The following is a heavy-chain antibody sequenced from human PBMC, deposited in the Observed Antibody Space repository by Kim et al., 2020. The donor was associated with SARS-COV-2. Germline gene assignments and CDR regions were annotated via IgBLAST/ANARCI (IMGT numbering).Heavy chain of an antibody. CDR3: ARDVVVSPDAFDI. CDR2: ISGRGSSK. Sequence: GGSLRLSCAASGLTFRSYEMNWVRQAPGKGLEWVSYISGRGSSKYYADSVKGRFTISRDNAKDSLYLQMNGLRAEDTAVYYCARDVVVSPDAFDIWGQGTMVTVSS. CDR1: GLTFRSYE. V-gene: IGHV3-48*03. J-gene: IGHJ3*02. D-gene: IGHD3-22*01.